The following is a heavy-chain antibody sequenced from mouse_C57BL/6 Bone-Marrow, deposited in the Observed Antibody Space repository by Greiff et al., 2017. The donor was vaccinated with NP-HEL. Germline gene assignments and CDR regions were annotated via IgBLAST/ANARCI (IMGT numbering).Heavy chain of an antibody. CDR3: ADDYDVNYAMDY. CDR1: GYTFTDYY. V-gene: IGHV1-77*01. J-gene: IGHJ4*01. CDR2: IGPGSGST. D-gene: IGHD2-4*01. Sequence: QVQLQQSGAELVKPGASVKISCKASGYTFTDYYINWVKQRPGQGLEWIGKIGPGSGSTYYNGKFKGKATLTADKSSSTAYMQLSSLTSEDSAGYFCADDYDVNYAMDYWGQGTSVTVSS.